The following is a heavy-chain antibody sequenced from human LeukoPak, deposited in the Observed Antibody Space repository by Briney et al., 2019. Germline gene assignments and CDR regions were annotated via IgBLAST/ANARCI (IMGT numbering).Heavy chain of an antibody. D-gene: IGHD6-13*01. V-gene: IGHV4-34*01. CDR2: INHSGST. CDR1: GGSFSGYY. Sequence: SETLSLTCAVYGGSFSGYYWSWIRQPPGKGLEWIGEINHSGSTNYNPSLKSRVTISVDKSKNQFSLKLSSVTAADTAVYYCARRDRGYTSSWIFDYWGQRTLVTVSS. J-gene: IGHJ4*02. CDR3: ARRDRGYTSSWIFDY.